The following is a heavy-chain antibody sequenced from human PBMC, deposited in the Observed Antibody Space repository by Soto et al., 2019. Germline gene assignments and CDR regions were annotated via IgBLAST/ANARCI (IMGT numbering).Heavy chain of an antibody. D-gene: IGHD6-13*01. CDR3: ASQDSGGIAATGLDY. V-gene: IGHV3-33*01. J-gene: IGHJ4*02. CDR2: IWYDGGNK. Sequence: QVQLVESGGGVVQPGRSLRLSCAASGFTFSNYGMHWVRQAPGKGLEWVAVIWYDGGNKYYADSVKGRFTISRDNYKKTLDLQMNSLRVEDTAVYYCASQDSGGIAATGLDYWGQGTLVTVPS. CDR1: GFTFSNYG.